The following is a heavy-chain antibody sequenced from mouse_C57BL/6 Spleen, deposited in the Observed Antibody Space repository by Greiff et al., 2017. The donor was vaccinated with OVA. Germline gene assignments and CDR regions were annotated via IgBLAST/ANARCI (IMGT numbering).Heavy chain of an antibody. D-gene: IGHD2-1*01. CDR2: IYPRSGNT. V-gene: IGHV1-81*01. Sequence: QVQLQQSGAELARPGASVKLSCKASGYTFTSYGISWVKQRTGQGLEWIGEIYPRSGNTYYNEKFKGKATLTADKSSSTAYMELRSLTSEDSAVYFCAGGHREGNYDWCFDVWGTGTTVTVSS. CDR3: AGGHREGNYDWCFDV. CDR1: GYTFTSYG. J-gene: IGHJ1*03.